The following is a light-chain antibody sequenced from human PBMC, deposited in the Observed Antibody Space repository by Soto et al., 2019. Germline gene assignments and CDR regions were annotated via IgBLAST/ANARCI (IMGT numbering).Light chain of an antibody. CDR2: GAS. V-gene: IGKV3-20*01. J-gene: IGKJ1*01. CDR1: QSFSSTF. CDR3: QQYASSVT. Sequence: EILLTQSPDSLSLSPGDRATLSCRASQSFSSTFFAWYQQKPGQSPRLLIYGASSRATGIPDRFSDSGSGTDFTNTISRLKPEDFAEYYCQQYASSVTFGQGPKVEIE.